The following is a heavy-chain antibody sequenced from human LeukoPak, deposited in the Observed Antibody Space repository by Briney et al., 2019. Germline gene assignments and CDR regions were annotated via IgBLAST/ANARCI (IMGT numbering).Heavy chain of an antibody. Sequence: PSETLSLTCTVSGGFISNDCWSWIRQPAGKGPEWIGRIQTSGSTRYNPSLESRVTISLDKSKNEISLKLSSVTAADTAVYYCARVHYGDYLYYYYYMDVWGKGTTVTVSS. CDR1: GGFISNDC. J-gene: IGHJ6*03. CDR2: IQTSGST. CDR3: ARVHYGDYLYYYYYMDV. D-gene: IGHD4-17*01. V-gene: IGHV4-4*07.